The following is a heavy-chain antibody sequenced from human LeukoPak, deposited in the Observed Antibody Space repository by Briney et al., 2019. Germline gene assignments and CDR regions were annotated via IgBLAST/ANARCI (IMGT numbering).Heavy chain of an antibody. V-gene: IGHV4-4*07. D-gene: IGHD6-13*01. CDR3: ASSKRNSSSPHFDF. Sequence: PSETLSLTCTVSGGSISSYYWSWIREPAGQGLEVIERIYTSGSTNYNPSRKSRVTISVDTSKNQFSMKLSSVTAADTAVYYCASSKRNSSSPHFDFWGQGTLVTVSS. CDR2: IYTSGST. CDR1: GGSISSYY. J-gene: IGHJ4*02.